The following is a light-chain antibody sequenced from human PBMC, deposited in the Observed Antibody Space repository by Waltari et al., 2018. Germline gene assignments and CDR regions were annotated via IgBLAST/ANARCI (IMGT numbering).Light chain of an antibody. V-gene: IGKV3-20*01. CDR2: HTY. Sequence: EIVLTQSPGTLSLSPGERAPLSCRASQGVGKYLAWYQQRPGQAPRLLLYHTYIRATGIPDRFSGRGYGTDFRLTISRLEPEDCAVYYCQKYDFLPATFGQGTTVEIK. CDR3: QKYDFLPAT. CDR1: QGVGKY. J-gene: IGKJ1*01.